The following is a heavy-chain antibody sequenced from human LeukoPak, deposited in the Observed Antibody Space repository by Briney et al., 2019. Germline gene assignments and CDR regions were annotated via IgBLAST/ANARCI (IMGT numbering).Heavy chain of an antibody. Sequence: SETLSLTCTVSGGSISSYYWSWIRQPPGKGLEWIGYIYYSGSTNYNPSLKSQVTISVDTSKNQFSLKLSSVTAADTAVYYCARGVPHCGGDCYTHYFFDYWGQGTLVTVSS. CDR2: IYYSGST. D-gene: IGHD2-21*02. CDR1: GGSISSYY. J-gene: IGHJ4*02. CDR3: ARGVPHCGGDCYTHYFFDY. V-gene: IGHV4-59*01.